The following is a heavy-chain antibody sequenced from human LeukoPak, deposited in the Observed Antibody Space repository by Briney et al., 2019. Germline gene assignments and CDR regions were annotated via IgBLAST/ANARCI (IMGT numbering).Heavy chain of an antibody. CDR3: ARDLDFHNFDY. CDR2: IGKAGNGD. CDR1: GFSFSSYW. V-gene: IGHV3-7*01. J-gene: IGHJ4*02. Sequence: GGSLRLSCAASGFSFSSYWTTWVRQAPGKGLEWVANIGKAGNGDYYVDSVKGRFTISRDNAKNSLYLQMNSLRAEDTAVYYCARDLDFHNFDYWGQGALVTVSS.